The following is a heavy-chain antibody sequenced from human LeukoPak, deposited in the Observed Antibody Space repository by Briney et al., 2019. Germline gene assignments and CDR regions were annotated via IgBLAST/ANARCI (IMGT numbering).Heavy chain of an antibody. V-gene: IGHV3-23*01. J-gene: IGHJ4*02. CDR2: ISGSGGST. CDR1: GFTFSSYA. CDR3: AKDWGYYGTSNFDY. D-gene: IGHD3-10*01. Sequence: GGSLRLSCAASGFTFSSYAMSWVRPAPGKGLEWVSAISGSGGSTYYADSVKGRFTISRDNSKNTLYLQMNSLRAEDTAVYYCAKDWGYYGTSNFDYWGQGTLVTVSS.